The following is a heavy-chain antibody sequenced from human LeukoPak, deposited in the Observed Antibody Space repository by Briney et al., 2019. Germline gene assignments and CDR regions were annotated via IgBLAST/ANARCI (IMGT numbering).Heavy chain of an antibody. D-gene: IGHD6-13*01. CDR1: GFTFSSYA. CDR3: ANQGAYGSSWTGYNFQH. J-gene: IGHJ1*01. CDR2: ISYDGSNK. V-gene: IGHV3-30*09. Sequence: GGSLRLSCAASGFTFSSYAMHWVRQAPGKGLEWVAVISYDGSNKYYADYVKGRFAISRDNSKNTLYLQMNSLRGEDTAVYYCANQGAYGSSWTGYNFQHWGQGTLVTVSS.